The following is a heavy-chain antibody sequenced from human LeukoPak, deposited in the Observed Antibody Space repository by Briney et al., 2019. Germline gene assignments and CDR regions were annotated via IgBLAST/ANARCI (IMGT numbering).Heavy chain of an antibody. CDR2: ISAYNGNT. CDR3: ARDGSDSSGYYYVHYGIDV. V-gene: IGHV1-18*01. Sequence: ASVKVSCKASGYTFTSYGISWVRQAPGQGLEWMGWISAYNGNTNYAQKLQGRVTMTTDTSTSTAYMELRSLRSDDTAVYYCARDGSDSSGYYYVHYGIDVWGQGTTVTVSS. J-gene: IGHJ6*02. CDR1: GYTFTSYG. D-gene: IGHD3-22*01.